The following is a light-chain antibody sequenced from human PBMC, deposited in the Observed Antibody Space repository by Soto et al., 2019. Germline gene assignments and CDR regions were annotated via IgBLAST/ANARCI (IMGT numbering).Light chain of an antibody. CDR2: DVS. CDR1: SSDVGVYNY. J-gene: IGLJ1*01. CDR3: CSYAGSYTFV. V-gene: IGLV2-11*01. Sequence: QSVLTQPRSVSGSPGQSVTISCTGTSSDVGVYNYVSWYQQYPCKAPKIMIYDVSKRPSGVPDRFSGSKSDNTASLTFSGLQAEYEADYYCCSYAGSYTFVFGIGTKVTVL.